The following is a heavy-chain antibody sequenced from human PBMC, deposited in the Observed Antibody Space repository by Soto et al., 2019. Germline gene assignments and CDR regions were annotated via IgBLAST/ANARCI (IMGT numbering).Heavy chain of an antibody. J-gene: IGHJ6*02. CDR3: ARCSGNSCYSYGVDV. Sequence: EVQLVESGGGLVQPGGSLRLSCAASGFTFSSCGMNWVRQAPGKGLEWVSYIGGSGGTTYYADSVKGRFTISRDNAKNSQYLQMNSLRDEDTAVYYCARCSGNSCYSYGVDVWGQGATVTVSS. V-gene: IGHV3-48*02. CDR2: IGGSGGTT. D-gene: IGHD2-15*01. CDR1: GFTFSSCG.